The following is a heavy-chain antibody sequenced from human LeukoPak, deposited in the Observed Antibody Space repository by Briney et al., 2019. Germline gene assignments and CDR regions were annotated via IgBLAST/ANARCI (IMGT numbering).Heavy chain of an antibody. CDR3: AKAVARIAVAVYFDY. CDR2: IRFDGRNK. CDR1: GFTFSSYG. V-gene: IGHV3-30*02. J-gene: IGHJ4*02. D-gene: IGHD6-19*01. Sequence: GGSLRLSCAASGFTFSSYGMNWVRQAPGKGLEWVSFIRFDGRNKYYADSVKGRFTISRDNSKTTLYLQMNSLRAEDTAVYYCAKAVARIAVAVYFDYWGQGTLVTVSS.